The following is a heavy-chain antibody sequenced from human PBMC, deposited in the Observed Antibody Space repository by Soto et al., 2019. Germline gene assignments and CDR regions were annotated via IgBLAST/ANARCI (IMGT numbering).Heavy chain of an antibody. Sequence: QMQLVQSGAEVKKPGSSVKVSCKASGGTFGSYAISWVRQAPRQWLEWMGGIIPIPGTANYAQKFQGRVTIAADESTSTAYMELSSLISEDTAVYYCARSQGSSTSLEIFYYYYYGMDVWGQGTTVTVSS. CDR2: IIPIPGTA. V-gene: IGHV1-69*01. J-gene: IGHJ6*02. CDR1: GGTFGSYA. CDR3: ARSQGSSTSLEIFYYYYYGMDV. D-gene: IGHD2-2*01.